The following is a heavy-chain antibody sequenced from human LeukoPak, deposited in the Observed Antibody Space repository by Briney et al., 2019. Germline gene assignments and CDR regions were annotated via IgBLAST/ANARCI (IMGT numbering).Heavy chain of an antibody. CDR3: ARDGITGTTQSRFDP. V-gene: IGHV1-18*01. J-gene: IGHJ5*02. Sequence: ASVKVSCKASGGTFSSYAISWVRQAPGQGLEWMGWISAYNGNTNYAQKLQGRVTMTTDTSTSTAYMELRSLRSDDTAVYYCARDGITGTTQSRFDPWGQGTLVTVSS. D-gene: IGHD1-7*01. CDR1: GGTFSSYA. CDR2: ISAYNGNT.